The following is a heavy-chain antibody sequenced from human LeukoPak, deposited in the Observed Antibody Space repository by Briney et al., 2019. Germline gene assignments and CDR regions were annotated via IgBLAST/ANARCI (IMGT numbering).Heavy chain of an antibody. Sequence: GRSLRLSCAASGFIFDDYAMHWVRQAPGKGLEWVSGISWNSDSIDYANSVKGRFTSSRDNAKNSLYLQMNSLRAEDTALYYCAKDFYGSGSYLGLSYMDVWGKGTTVTISS. CDR1: GFIFDDYA. J-gene: IGHJ6*03. CDR3: AKDFYGSGSYLGLSYMDV. D-gene: IGHD3-10*01. CDR2: ISWNSDSI. V-gene: IGHV3-9*01.